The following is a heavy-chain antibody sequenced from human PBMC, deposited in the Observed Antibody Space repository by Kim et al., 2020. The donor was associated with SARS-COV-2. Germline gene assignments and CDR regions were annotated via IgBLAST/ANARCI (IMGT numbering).Heavy chain of an antibody. V-gene: IGHV3-23*01. CDR1: GFTFSSYA. CDR3: AKDPYYYGSGSYYKF. D-gene: IGHD3-10*01. CDR2: ISGSGGST. J-gene: IGHJ4*02. Sequence: GGSLRLSCAASGFTFSSYAMSWVRQAPGKGLEWVSAISGSGGSTYYADSVKGRFTISRDNSKNTLYLQMNSLRAEDTAVYYCAKDPYYYGSGSYYKFWGQGTLVTVSS.